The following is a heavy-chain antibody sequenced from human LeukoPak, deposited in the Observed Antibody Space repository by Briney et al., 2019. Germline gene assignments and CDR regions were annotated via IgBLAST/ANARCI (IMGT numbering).Heavy chain of an antibody. CDR2: INHSGST. CDR3: ARHDVVGYCSGGSCYGAFDY. J-gene: IGHJ4*02. D-gene: IGHD2-15*01. CDR1: GESFSGHY. V-gene: IGHV4-34*01. Sequence: SETLSLTCAVYGESFSGHYCSWIRQPPGKGLEWIGEINHSGSTNYDPSLKSRVSISVDTFKNQFSLKLSSVTAADTAVYYCARHDVVGYCSGGSCYGAFDYWGQGTLVTVSS.